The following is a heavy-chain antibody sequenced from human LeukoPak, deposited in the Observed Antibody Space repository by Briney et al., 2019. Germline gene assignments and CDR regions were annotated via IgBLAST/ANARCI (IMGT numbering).Heavy chain of an antibody. CDR3: ARYSSPGFRYYFDY. Sequence: GASVKVSCKASGYTFTGYYMHWVRQAPGQGLEWMGWINPNSGGTNYAQKFQGRVTMTRDTSISTAYMELSRLRSDDTAVYYCARYSSPGFRYYFDYWGQGTLVTGSS. D-gene: IGHD6-13*01. J-gene: IGHJ4*02. CDR2: INPNSGGT. CDR1: GYTFTGYY. V-gene: IGHV1-2*02.